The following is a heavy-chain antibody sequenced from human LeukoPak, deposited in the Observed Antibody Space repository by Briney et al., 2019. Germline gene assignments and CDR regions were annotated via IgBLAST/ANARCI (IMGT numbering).Heavy chain of an antibody. CDR2: ISTDGDTT. CDR1: GFTFSNYW. CDR3: ARFSVVVAAYVY. J-gene: IGHJ4*02. Sequence: PGGSLRLSCAASGFTFSNYWMHWVRQAPGKGLVWVSRISTDGDTTTYADSVKGRFTVSRYNAKNTMYLQMNSLRAEDTAVYFCARFSVVVAAYVYWGQGNLVTVSS. D-gene: IGHD6-19*01. V-gene: IGHV3-74*01.